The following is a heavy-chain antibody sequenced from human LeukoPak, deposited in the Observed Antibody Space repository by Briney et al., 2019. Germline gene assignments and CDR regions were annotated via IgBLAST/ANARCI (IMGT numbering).Heavy chain of an antibody. Sequence: ASVKVSCKVSGYTLTELSMHWVRQAPGKGLEWMGGFDPEDGETIYAQKLQGRVTMTEDTSTDTAYMELSSLRSEDTAVYYCATDLIMITFGGVKGTNYWGQGALVTVSS. V-gene: IGHV1-24*01. D-gene: IGHD3-16*01. CDR1: GYTLTELS. CDR2: FDPEDGET. J-gene: IGHJ4*02. CDR3: ATDLIMITFGGVKGTNY.